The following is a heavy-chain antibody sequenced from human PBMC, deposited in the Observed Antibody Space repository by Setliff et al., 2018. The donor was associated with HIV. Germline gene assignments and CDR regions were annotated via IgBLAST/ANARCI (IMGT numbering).Heavy chain of an antibody. V-gene: IGHV4-61*02. D-gene: IGHD5-12*01. CDR2: IYPTGST. CDR3: ARQIYHRRGYKAQAHGPGFDF. Sequence: SETLSLTCAVSGVSVNTGDYYWSWLRQPAGGGLEWLGRIYPTGSTNYNSSLVSRVSISLDASSNHFSLTLTSVTAADTAVYYCARQIYHRRGYKAQAHGPGFDFWGQGTLVTVSS. J-gene: IGHJ4*02. CDR1: GVSVNTGDYY.